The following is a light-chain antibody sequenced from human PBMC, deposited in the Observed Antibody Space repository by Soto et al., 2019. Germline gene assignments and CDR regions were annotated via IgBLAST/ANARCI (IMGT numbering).Light chain of an antibody. J-gene: IGKJ1*01. Sequence: IVMSQSPATLSVSPGERATLSCRASQSVSSNLAWYQQKPGQAPRLLIYGASTRATDIPPRFSGSGSGTEFTLTISSLQPDDFATYYCQHYNSYSEAFGQGTKVDIK. CDR2: GAS. CDR3: QHYNSYSEA. V-gene: IGKV3-15*01. CDR1: QSVSSN.